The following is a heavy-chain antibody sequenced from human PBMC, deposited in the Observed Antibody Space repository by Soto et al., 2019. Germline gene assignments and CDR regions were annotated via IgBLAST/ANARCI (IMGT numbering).Heavy chain of an antibody. Sequence: HGGSLRLSCVASEFTFSSYGMHWVRQAPGKGLEWVAVISYDGSNKYYADSVKGRFTISRDNSKNTLYLQMNSLRAEDTAVYYCAKGGIVVVITALSDYWGQGTLVTVSS. CDR1: EFTFSSYG. J-gene: IGHJ4*02. CDR3: AKGGIVVVITALSDY. D-gene: IGHD3-22*01. CDR2: ISYDGSNK. V-gene: IGHV3-30*18.